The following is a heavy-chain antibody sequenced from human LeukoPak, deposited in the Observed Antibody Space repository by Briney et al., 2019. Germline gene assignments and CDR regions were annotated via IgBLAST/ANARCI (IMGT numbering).Heavy chain of an antibody. CDR3: ATTRQVPHAFDI. J-gene: IGHJ3*02. Sequence: PSQTLSLTCTVSGGSISSGGYYWSWIRQHPGKGLEWIGYIYYSGSTYYNPSLKSRVTISVDTSKNQFSLKLSSVTAADTAVYYCATTRQVPHAFDIWGQGTMVTVSS. CDR1: GGSISSGGYY. V-gene: IGHV4-31*03. CDR2: IYYSGST.